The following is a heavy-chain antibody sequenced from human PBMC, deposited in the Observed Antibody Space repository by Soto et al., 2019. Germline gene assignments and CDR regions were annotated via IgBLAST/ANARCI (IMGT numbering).Heavy chain of an antibody. D-gene: IGHD4-17*01. Sequence: QVQLVESGGGVVQPGRSLRLSCAASGFTFSSYAMHWVRQAPGKGLEWVAVISYDGSNKYYADSVKGRFTISRDNSKNTLYLQMNSLRAEDTAVYYCAKVDDYGDYEVPRYDYYGMDVW. CDR2: ISYDGSNK. V-gene: IGHV3-30-3*01. J-gene: IGHJ6*01. CDR1: GFTFSSYA. CDR3: AKVDDYGDYEVPRYDYYGMDV.